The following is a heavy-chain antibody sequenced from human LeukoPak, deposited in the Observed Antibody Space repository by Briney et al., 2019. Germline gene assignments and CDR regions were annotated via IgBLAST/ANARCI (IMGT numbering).Heavy chain of an antibody. CDR2: VYYSGST. J-gene: IGHJ4*02. Sequence: WETLSLTCTVSGGSISGSFWSWIRQPPGKGLEWIGYVYYSGSTNYNPSLKSRLTISVDRSRNQFSLKMNSVTAADTAVYYCAKDQGYSGYDFGFDYWGQGTLVTVSS. V-gene: IGHV4-59*12. CDR3: AKDQGYSGYDFGFDY. CDR1: GGSISGSF. D-gene: IGHD5-12*01.